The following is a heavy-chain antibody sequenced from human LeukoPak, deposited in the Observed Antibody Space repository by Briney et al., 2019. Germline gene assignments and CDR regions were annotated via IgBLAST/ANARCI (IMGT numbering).Heavy chain of an antibody. J-gene: IGHJ4*02. CDR3: ARRFRPFLSGHYGGYFDY. Sequence: SETLSLTCTVSGASISSGSYYWSWIRQPAGKGLEWIGRIYTSGSTNYNPSLKSRVTISVDTSKNQFSLKLSSVTAADTAVYYCARRFRPFLSGHYGGYFDYWGQGTLVTVSS. V-gene: IGHV4-61*02. CDR2: IYTSGST. D-gene: IGHD3-3*01. CDR1: GASISSGSYY.